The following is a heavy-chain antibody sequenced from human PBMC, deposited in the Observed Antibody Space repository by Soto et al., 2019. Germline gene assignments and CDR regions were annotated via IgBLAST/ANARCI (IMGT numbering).Heavy chain of an antibody. CDR1: GFTFSSYA. D-gene: IGHD2-15*01. J-gene: IGHJ4*02. V-gene: IGHV3-30-3*01. CDR2: ISYDGSNK. CDR3: ARVPSSSGRAHFDY. Sequence: QVQLVESGGGVVQPGRSLRLSCAASGFTFSSYAMHWVRQAPGKGLEWVAVISYDGSNKYYADSVKGRFTISRDNSKNTRYLQMNSLRAEDTAVYYWARVPSSSGRAHFDYWGQGTLGTVSS.